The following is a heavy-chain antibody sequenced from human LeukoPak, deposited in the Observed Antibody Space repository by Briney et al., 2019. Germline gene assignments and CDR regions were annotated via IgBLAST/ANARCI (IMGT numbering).Heavy chain of an antibody. V-gene: IGHV3-30*18. D-gene: IGHD3-22*01. CDR1: GFTFSSYG. Sequence: PGGSLRLSCAASGFTFSSYGMHWVRQAPGEGLEWVAVISYDGSNKYYADSVKGRFTISRDNSKNTLYLQMNSLRAEDTAVYYCAKDMSSGYSPFDYWGQGTLVTVSS. CDR2: ISYDGSNK. CDR3: AKDMSSGYSPFDY. J-gene: IGHJ4*02.